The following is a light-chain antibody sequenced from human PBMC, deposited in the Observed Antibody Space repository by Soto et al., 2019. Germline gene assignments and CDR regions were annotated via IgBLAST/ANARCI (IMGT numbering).Light chain of an antibody. V-gene: IGKV1-5*03. CDR3: HQYSVTSS. CDR2: KAS. J-gene: IGKJ3*01. Sequence: DIQMTQSPSTLSASVGDRVTITCRASQNIYNYLAWYQQKPGKAPKPLIYKASTLESGVPSRFSGSGSGKEFTLSLSSLQPDDFATYYCHQYSVTSSFGPGTKVDVK. CDR1: QNIYNY.